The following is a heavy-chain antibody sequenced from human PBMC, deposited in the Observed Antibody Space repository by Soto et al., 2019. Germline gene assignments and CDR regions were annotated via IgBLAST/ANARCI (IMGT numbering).Heavy chain of an antibody. J-gene: IGHJ4*02. CDR3: ATTLPLMARRRSAAPSI. V-gene: IGHV1-24*01. D-gene: IGHD6-13*01. CDR2: FDPEDGET. Sequence: QVQLVQSGAAVKKPGASVKVSCKVSGYTLTELSMHWVRQAPGKGLEWMEGFDPEDGETIYAQKFQGRGTMTEDTSTDTAYMELSSLRSEDTAVYYCATTLPLMARRRSAAPSIWGQGPLVTVSP. CDR1: GYTLTELS.